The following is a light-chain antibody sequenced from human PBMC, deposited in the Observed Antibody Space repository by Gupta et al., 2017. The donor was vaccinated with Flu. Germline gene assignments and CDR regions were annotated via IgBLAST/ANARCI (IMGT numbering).Light chain of an antibody. J-gene: IGKJ2*01. CDR3: RQRGTWPPYT. CDR2: DGS. V-gene: IGKV3-11*02. CDR1: ETISTY. Sequence: EVVLTQSPATLSVSPGESATISCRASETISTYLAWYQQKPGQIPRRLIFDGSKRGTCVPFRCSGSGCGRDFTLTINSLEPEDFAVYYCRQRGTWPPYTFGQGTKVEIK.